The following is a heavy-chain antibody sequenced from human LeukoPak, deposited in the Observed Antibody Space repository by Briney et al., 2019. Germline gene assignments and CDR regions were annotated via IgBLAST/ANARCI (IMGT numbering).Heavy chain of an antibody. D-gene: IGHD5-18*01. CDR2: ISAYGGKT. J-gene: IGHJ4*02. CDR1: GFTFISYA. V-gene: IGHV3-23*01. CDR3: AKSSLSLNTAFDY. Sequence: GGSLRLSCAASGFTFISYAMAWVRQAPGKGLEWVSTISAYGGKTYYADSVKGRFTISRDNSKNTLYLQMNSLRAEDTAVYYCAKSSLSLNTAFDYWGQGTLVTVSS.